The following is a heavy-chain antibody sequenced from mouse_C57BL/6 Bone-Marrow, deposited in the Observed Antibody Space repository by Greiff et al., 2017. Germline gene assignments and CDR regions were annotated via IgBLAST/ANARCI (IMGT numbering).Heavy chain of an antibody. D-gene: IGHD2-5*01. CDR1: GYTFTSYW. J-gene: IGHJ3*01. Sequence: QVQLQQPGAELVMPGASVKLSCKASGYTFTSYWMHWVKQRPGQGLEWIGEIDPSDSYTNYNQKFKGKSTLTVDKSSSTAYMQLSILTSEDSAVYDCARERNSNYGSWFAYWGQGTLVTVSA. CDR3: ARERNSNYGSWFAY. CDR2: IDPSDSYT. V-gene: IGHV1-69*01.